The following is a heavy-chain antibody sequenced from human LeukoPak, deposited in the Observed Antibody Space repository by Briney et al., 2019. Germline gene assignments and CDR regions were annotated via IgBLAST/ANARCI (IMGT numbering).Heavy chain of an antibody. J-gene: IGHJ4*02. Sequence: GGSLSLSCAASGFLFSNYWMSWVRQAPGKGPEWVGDIKKDGSDKYYVGSVKGRFTISRDNAKNSLYLQMNSLRAEDTAVYYCARDSLIQHGSGSYWGFDYWGQGILVTVSS. V-gene: IGHV3-7*03. D-gene: IGHD3-10*01. CDR2: IKKDGSDK. CDR3: ARDSLIQHGSGSYWGFDY. CDR1: GFLFSNYW.